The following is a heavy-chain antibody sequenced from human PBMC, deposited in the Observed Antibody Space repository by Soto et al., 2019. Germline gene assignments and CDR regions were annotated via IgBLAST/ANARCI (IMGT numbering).Heavy chain of an antibody. V-gene: IGHV1-8*01. D-gene: IGHD3-16*01. CDR1: GYTFTKYD. CDR2: MNPHTGDT. J-gene: IGHJ4*02. CDR3: ARGGDFDC. Sequence: QVQLVQSGAEVKKPGASVKVSCQTSGYTFTKYDINWVRQATGRGLEWMGWMNPHTGDTGYAQKFQGRVTMTTSSSISTAYMELSSLRSDDTAVYYCARGGDFDCWGQGTLVTVSS.